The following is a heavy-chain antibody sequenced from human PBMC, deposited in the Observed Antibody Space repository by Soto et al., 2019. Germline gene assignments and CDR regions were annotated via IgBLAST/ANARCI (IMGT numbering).Heavy chain of an antibody. Sequence: PSETLSLTCTVSGGSISSYYWSWIRQPPGKGLEWIGYIYYSGSTNYNPSLKSRVTISVDTSKDQFSLKLSSVTAADTAVYYCARGYSSSWDDAFDIWGQGTMVTVSS. CDR3: ARGYSSSWDDAFDI. D-gene: IGHD6-13*01. J-gene: IGHJ3*02. CDR1: GGSISSYY. CDR2: IYYSGST. V-gene: IGHV4-59*01.